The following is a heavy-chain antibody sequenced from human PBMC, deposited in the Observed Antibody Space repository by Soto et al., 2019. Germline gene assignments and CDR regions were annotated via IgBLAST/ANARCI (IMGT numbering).Heavy chain of an antibody. CDR1: GFTFSSYA. D-gene: IGHD6-6*01. CDR2: ISGSGGST. Sequence: GGSLRLSCAASGFTFSSYAMSWVRQAPGKGLEWVSAISGSGGSTYYADSVKGRFTISRDNSKNTLYLQMNSLRAEDTAVYYCAKEPGYSSSERDTYMDVWGKGTTVTVSS. CDR3: AKEPGYSSSERDTYMDV. J-gene: IGHJ6*03. V-gene: IGHV3-23*01.